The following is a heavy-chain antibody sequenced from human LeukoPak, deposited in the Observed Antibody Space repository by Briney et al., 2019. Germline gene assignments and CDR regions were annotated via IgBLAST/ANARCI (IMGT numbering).Heavy chain of an antibody. J-gene: IGHJ4*02. Sequence: GGSLRLSCAASGFTFSSYAMSWVRQAPGEGPEWVSAISGSGGSTYYADSVKGRFTISRDNSKNTLYLQMNSLRAEDTAVYYCAKGVYDYVWGSYRPSGYWGQGTLVTVSS. V-gene: IGHV3-23*01. CDR1: GFTFSSYA. CDR3: AKGVYDYVWGSYRPSGY. CDR2: ISGSGGST. D-gene: IGHD3-16*02.